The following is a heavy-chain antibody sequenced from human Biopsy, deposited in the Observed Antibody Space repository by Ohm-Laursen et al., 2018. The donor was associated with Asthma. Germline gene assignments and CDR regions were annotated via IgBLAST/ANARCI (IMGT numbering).Heavy chain of an antibody. Sequence: SSVKVSCKASGGMFGNYAISWVRQAPGLGLEWMGGISPIFGSSNYAQRFQGRVTITADIFTRTAYMELSSLRSEDTAVYYCARTYYDFLTGQVNDAFAIWGHGTMVTVSS. CDR2: ISPIFGSS. J-gene: IGHJ3*02. CDR3: ARTYYDFLTGQVNDAFAI. D-gene: IGHD3-9*01. CDR1: GGMFGNYA. V-gene: IGHV1-69*06.